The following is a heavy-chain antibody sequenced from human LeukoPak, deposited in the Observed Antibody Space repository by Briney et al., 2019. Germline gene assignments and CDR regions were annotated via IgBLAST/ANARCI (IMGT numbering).Heavy chain of an antibody. CDR2: IYYSGST. D-gene: IGHD5-18*01. CDR1: GGSINSYY. CDR3: ARDTAMVSDAFDI. J-gene: IGHJ3*02. V-gene: IGHV4-59*12. Sequence: SETLSLTCTVSGGSINSYYWSWIRQPPGKGLEYIGHIYYSGSTYYNPSLKSRVTISVDTSKNQFSLKLSSVTAADTAVYYCARDTAMVSDAFDIWGQGTMVTVSS.